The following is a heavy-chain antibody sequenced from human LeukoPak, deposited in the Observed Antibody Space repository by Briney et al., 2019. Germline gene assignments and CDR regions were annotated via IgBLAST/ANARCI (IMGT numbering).Heavy chain of an antibody. J-gene: IGHJ6*02. CDR3: ARESIAAAPYGMDV. CDR2: IYYSGST. CDR1: GGSIGSGDYY. Sequence: SQTLSLTCTVSGGSIGSGDYYWSWIRQPPGKGLEWIGYIYYSGSTYYNPSLKSRVTISVDTSKNQFSLKLSSVTAADTAVYYCARESIAAAPYGMDVWGQGTTVTVSS. D-gene: IGHD6-13*01. V-gene: IGHV4-30-4*01.